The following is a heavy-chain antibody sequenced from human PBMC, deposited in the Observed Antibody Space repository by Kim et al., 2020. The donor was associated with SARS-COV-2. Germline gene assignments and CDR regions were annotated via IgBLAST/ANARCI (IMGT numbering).Heavy chain of an antibody. D-gene: IGHD1-7*01. J-gene: IGHJ5*02. V-gene: IGHV4-59*13. CDR3: ARLMTGTPVESWFDP. CDR1: GGSISSYY. CDR2: IYYSGST. Sequence: SETLSLTCTVSGGSISSYYWSWIRQPPGKGLEWIGYIYYSGSTNYNPSLKSRVTISVDTSKNQFSLKLSSVTAADTAVYYCARLMTGTPVESWFDPWGQGTLVTVSS.